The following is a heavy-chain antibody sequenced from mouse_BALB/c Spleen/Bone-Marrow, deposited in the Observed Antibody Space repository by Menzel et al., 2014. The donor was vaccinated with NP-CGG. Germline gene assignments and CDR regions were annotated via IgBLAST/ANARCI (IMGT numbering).Heavy chain of an antibody. Sequence: EVKVEESGGGLVQPGGSLKLSCAASGFDFSRYWMSWVRQAPGKGLEWIGETNPDSSTINYTPSLKDKFIISRDNAKNTLYLQMSKVRSEDTALYYCARPAVGRYFDYWGQGTTLTVSS. CDR2: TNPDSSTI. CDR3: ARPAVGRYFDY. J-gene: IGHJ2*01. D-gene: IGHD4-1*01. CDR1: GFDFSRYW. V-gene: IGHV4-1*02.